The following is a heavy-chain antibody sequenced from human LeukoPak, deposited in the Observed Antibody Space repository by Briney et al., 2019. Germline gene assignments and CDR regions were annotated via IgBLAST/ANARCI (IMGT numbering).Heavy chain of an antibody. CDR1: GFTFSSYN. J-gene: IGHJ4*02. D-gene: IGHD3-22*01. Sequence: GGSLRLSCAASGFTFSSYNMNWVRQAPGKGLEWVSVIYSGGSTYYADSVKGRFTISRDNSKNTLYLQMNSLRAEDTAVYYCARDYYDSRAQGKAPDYWGQGTLVTVSS. CDR3: ARDYYDSRAQGKAPDY. CDR2: IYSGGST. V-gene: IGHV3-66*01.